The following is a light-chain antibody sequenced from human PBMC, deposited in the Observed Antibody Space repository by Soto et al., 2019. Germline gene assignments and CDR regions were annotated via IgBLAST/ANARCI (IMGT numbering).Light chain of an antibody. CDR1: QSVLYSSNNKNY. Sequence: DIVMTQSPDSLAVSLGGRATINCKSSQSVLYSSNNKNYLAWYQQKPGQPPKLRIYWASTRESGVPDRFSGSGSGTDFTLTISSLQAEDVAVYYCQQYYSTPPYTFGQGTKLEIK. J-gene: IGKJ2*01. V-gene: IGKV4-1*01. CDR3: QQYYSTPPYT. CDR2: WAS.